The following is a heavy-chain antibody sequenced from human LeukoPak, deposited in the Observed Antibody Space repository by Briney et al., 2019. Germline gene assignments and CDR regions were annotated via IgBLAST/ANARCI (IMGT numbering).Heavy chain of an antibody. V-gene: IGHV3-23*01. CDR1: GFTFNNYA. CDR3: ANGLAASGNFLLRDYYYFIDV. D-gene: IGHD1-26*01. Sequence: GGSLRLSCVASGFTFNNYAMHWVRQAPEKGLEWVSTINGNGAATYYADSFKGRFLISRDDSKSTVYLRMNKLRVEDSGLYYCANGLAASGNFLLRDYYYFIDVWGKGTTVIVS. J-gene: IGHJ6*03. CDR2: INGNGAAT.